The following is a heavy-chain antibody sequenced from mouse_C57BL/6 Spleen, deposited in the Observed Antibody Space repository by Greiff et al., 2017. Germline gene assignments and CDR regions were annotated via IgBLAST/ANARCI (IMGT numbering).Heavy chain of an antibody. D-gene: IGHD2-4*01. Sequence: VQLQQPGAELVRPGSSVKLSCKASGYTFTSYWMHWVKQRPIQGLEWIGNIDPSDSETHYNQKFKDKATLTVEKYSSTAYMPLSSLTSEDSAVYYCARSTMIKGYFDVWGTGTTVTVSS. CDR2: IDPSDSET. CDR3: ARSTMIKGYFDV. J-gene: IGHJ1*03. CDR1: GYTFTSYW. V-gene: IGHV1-52*01.